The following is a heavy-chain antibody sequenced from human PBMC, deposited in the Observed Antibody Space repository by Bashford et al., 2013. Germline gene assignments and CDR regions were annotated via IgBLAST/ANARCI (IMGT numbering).Heavy chain of an antibody. CDR1: GGSISTYY. D-gene: IGHD5-18*01. CDR3: ARREMGGYTSN. J-gene: IGHJ4*02. CDR2: LLQWDH. Sequence: SETLSLTCTLSGGSISTYYWSWIRQPPGEGTGVDWLYLLQWDHQLQPLPQESSHPYQSTRPKNQFSLKLSSVTAADTAVYYCARREMGGYTSNWGQGTLVTVSS. V-gene: IGHV4-59*08.